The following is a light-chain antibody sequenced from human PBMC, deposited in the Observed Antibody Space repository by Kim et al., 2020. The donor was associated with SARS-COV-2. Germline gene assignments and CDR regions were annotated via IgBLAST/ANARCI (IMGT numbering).Light chain of an antibody. CDR1: NIGTKS. Sequence: SYELTQPPSVSEAPGKTARITCGGNNIGTKSVHWYRQKPGQAPALVIYFDTDRPSGIPERFSGSNSGDTATLTISGVEAGDEADYYCQVWDSRNVRGVFG. V-gene: IGLV3-21*04. J-gene: IGLJ2*01. CDR2: FDT. CDR3: QVWDSRNVRGV.